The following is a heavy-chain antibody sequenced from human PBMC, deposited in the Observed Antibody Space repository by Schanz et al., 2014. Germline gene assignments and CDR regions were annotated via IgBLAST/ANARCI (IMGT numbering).Heavy chain of an antibody. D-gene: IGHD6-13*01. V-gene: IGHV3-11*05. CDR1: GFTFSDYY. CDR2: ISGTTTYT. Sequence: QAQLMESGGGVVQPGRSLRLSCAAYGFTFSDYYMSWIRQAPGKGLEWVSYISGTTTYTNYADSVKGRFTISRDNAKNSLYLQMNSLRAEDTAVYYCAREQIMAAAGLVDYWGHGTLVTVSS. J-gene: IGHJ4*01. CDR3: AREQIMAAAGLVDY.